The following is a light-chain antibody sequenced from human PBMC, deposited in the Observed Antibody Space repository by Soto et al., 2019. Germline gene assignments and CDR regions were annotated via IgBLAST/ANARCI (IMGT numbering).Light chain of an antibody. Sequence: EVVLTQSPGTLSLSPGERATLSCRASQSVSSSYLAWYQQKPGQAPSLLMYGASSRATGIPARFSGSGSGTDFTLTISSLEPEDFAVYYCQQLTDWPPQWTFGQGTKVDIK. CDR3: QQLTDWPPQWT. CDR1: QSVSSSY. J-gene: IGKJ1*01. CDR2: GAS. V-gene: IGKV3D-20*02.